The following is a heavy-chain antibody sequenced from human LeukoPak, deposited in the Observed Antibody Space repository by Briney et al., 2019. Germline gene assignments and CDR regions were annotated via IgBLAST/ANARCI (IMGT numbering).Heavy chain of an antibody. CDR1: GYTFTGYY. V-gene: IGHV1-2*02. CDR2: INPNSGGT. J-gene: IGHJ6*03. CDR3: ARSPIRGYYYTDV. Sequence: ASVKVSCKASGYTFTGYYMHWVRQAPGQGLELMGWINPNSGGTNYAQKFQGRVTMTRDTSISTAYMELSRLRSDDTAVYYCARSPIRGYYYTDVWGKGTTVTVSS.